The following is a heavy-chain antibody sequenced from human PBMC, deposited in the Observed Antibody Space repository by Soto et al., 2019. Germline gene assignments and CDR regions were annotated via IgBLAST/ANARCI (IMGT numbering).Heavy chain of an antibody. CDR1: GASINSGGYY. CDR3: ASGNEWEVLLAY. D-gene: IGHD1-26*01. CDR2: IYFSGST. Sequence: SETLSLTCTVSGASINSGGYYWSWIRQLPGKGLEWIGYIYFSGSTYYNPSLASRITISLDTSQNQFSLKLSSVTAADTDVYYCASGNEWEVLLAYWGQGTLVTASS. V-gene: IGHV4-31*03. J-gene: IGHJ4*02.